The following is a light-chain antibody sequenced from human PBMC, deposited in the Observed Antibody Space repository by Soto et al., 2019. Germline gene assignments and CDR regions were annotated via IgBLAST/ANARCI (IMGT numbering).Light chain of an antibody. V-gene: IGKV1-16*01. Sequence: DIQSPQPPSSLSASVGDRFPITYRTSQGISNSFTGFQKKPRKAPKTLIYAAYNSQGGVPSRFSGRGSGTSFTLTISSLQPEDFATYFCQQYSTYPLTFGPGTKVDIK. CDR2: AAY. CDR3: QQYSTYPLT. CDR1: QGISNS. J-gene: IGKJ3*01.